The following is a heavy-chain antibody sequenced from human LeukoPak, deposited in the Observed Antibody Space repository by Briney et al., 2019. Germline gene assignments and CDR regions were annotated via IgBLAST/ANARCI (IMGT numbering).Heavy chain of an antibody. D-gene: IGHD5-24*01. Sequence: GESLKISCKGSGYNFNSYWIGWVRQMPGKGLEWMGIIYPGDSDTRYSPSFQGQVTISADKSISTAYLQWSSLKASDTAMYYCVGIGGRDGYNFDYWGQGTLVTVSS. CDR2: IYPGDSDT. J-gene: IGHJ4*02. V-gene: IGHV5-51*01. CDR3: VGIGGRDGYNFDY. CDR1: GYNFNSYW.